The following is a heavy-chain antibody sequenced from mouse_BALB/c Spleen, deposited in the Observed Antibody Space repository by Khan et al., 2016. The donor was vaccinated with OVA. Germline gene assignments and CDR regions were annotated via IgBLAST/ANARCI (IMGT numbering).Heavy chain of an antibody. Sequence: QVQLKQSGAELVRPGASVKLSCKTSGYIFTNYWIHWVKQRSGQGLEWIARIYPGTDNSYYNEKLKDRATLTADKSSSTVYMQLSSLKSEDSAVYFCAREEALYYFDYWGQGTTLTVSS. V-gene: IGHV1-76*01. J-gene: IGHJ2*01. CDR1: GYIFTNYW. CDR2: IYPGTDNS. CDR3: AREEALYYFDY. D-gene: IGHD3-2*02.